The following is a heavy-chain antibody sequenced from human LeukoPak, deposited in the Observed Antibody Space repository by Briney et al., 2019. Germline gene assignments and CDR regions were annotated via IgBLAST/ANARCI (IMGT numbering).Heavy chain of an antibody. CDR1: GFTVSSNY. V-gene: IGHV3-23*01. CDR2: ISGSDGYT. D-gene: IGHD5-18*01. Sequence: GGSLRLSCAASGFTVSSNYMSWVRQAPGKGLDCVSVISGSDGYTYYADSVKGRFTISRDNSKNTLYLQMNSLRAEDTAIYYCAKQDTSMDYFDYWGRGTLVSVSS. J-gene: IGHJ4*02. CDR3: AKQDTSMDYFDY.